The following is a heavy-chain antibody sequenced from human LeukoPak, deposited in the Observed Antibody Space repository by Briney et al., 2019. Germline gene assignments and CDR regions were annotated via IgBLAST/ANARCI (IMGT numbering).Heavy chain of an antibody. CDR1: GGSISSSRFH. CDR2: IYYSGST. Sequence: SETLSLTCTVSGGSISSSRFHWGWIRQPPGKGLEWIGSIYYSGSTYYNSSLKSRVTIFVDTSKNRFSLNLTSVTAADTAVYYCARLQAAAGTFDYWGQGTLVTVSS. V-gene: IGHV4-39*01. J-gene: IGHJ4*02. CDR3: ARLQAAAGTFDY. D-gene: IGHD6-13*01.